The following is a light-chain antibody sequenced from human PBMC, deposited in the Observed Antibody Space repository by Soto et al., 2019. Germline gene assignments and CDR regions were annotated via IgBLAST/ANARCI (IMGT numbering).Light chain of an antibody. V-gene: IGKV1-5*03. CDR2: KTS. CDR3: QLDNSGTL. CDR1: QSISPW. Sequence: DIQMTQSPSTLSASVGDRVTITCRASQSISPWVAWYQQRPGEAPKLLIQKTSTLQSGVPSRFSGSGSGTEYTLTISSLHPDDFATYYCQLDNSGTLFGQGTKLEIK. J-gene: IGKJ2*01.